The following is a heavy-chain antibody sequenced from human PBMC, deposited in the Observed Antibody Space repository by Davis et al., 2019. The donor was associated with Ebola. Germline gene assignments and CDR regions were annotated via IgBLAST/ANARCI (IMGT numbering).Heavy chain of an antibody. CDR3: ARDGSLLWGIRY. V-gene: IGHV1-8*01. CDR1: GYTFTTYD. J-gene: IGHJ4*02. CDR2: MNPHSGNT. Sequence: AASVKVSCKASGYTFTTYDITWVRQATGQGLEWMGWMNPHSGNTGYAQKFQGRATMTRDTSISTAYMELSSLTSEDTAVYYCARDGSLLWGIRYWGQGTLVTVSS. D-gene: IGHD3-16*01.